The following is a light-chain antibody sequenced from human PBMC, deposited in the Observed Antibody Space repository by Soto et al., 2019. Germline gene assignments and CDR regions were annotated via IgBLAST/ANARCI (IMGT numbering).Light chain of an antibody. J-gene: IGKJ4*01. CDR2: KAS. V-gene: IGKV1-5*03. Sequence: DIQMTQSPSTLSASVGDRVTITCRASQSLSSWLAWYQQKPGKAPNLLIYKASSLESGVPSRFCGSGSGTEFTLTISSLQPDDFATYYCQQYNSYPLTFGEGTKVEIK. CDR3: QQYNSYPLT. CDR1: QSLSSW.